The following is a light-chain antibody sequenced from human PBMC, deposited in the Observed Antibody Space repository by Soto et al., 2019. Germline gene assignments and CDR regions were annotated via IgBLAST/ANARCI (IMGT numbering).Light chain of an antibody. J-gene: IGLJ1*01. Sequence: LTQPASVSGSPGQPITISCTGTRSDVGSGSYNLVSWYQQRPGKAPKLMIYEGTKRPSGVSNRFSGSKSGNTASLTISGLQAEDEADYYCCSYAGSSTYVFGTGTKVTVL. CDR3: CSYAGSSTYV. V-gene: IGLV2-23*01. CDR1: RSDVGSGSYNL. CDR2: EGT.